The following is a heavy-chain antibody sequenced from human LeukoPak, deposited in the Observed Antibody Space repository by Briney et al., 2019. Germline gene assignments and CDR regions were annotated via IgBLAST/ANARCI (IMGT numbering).Heavy chain of an antibody. CDR1: GYTFTSYG. CDR2: ISAYNGNT. J-gene: IGHJ4*02. Sequence: GASVKVSCKASGYTFTSYGISWVRQAPRQGLEWMGWISAYNGNTKYAQKLQGRVTMTTDTSTSTAYVELRSLRSDDTAVFYCARDMGVPAASYFFDYWGQGTLVTVSS. V-gene: IGHV1-18*01. D-gene: IGHD2-2*01. CDR3: ARDMGVPAASYFFDY.